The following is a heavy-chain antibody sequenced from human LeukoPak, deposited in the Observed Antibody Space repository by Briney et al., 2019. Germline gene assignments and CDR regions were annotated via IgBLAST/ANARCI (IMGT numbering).Heavy chain of an antibody. Sequence: GGSLRLSCAASGFTFDDYAMHWVRQAPGKGLEWVSGISWHSGSIGYADSVKGRFTISRDNAKKSLYLQMNSLRADDTALYYCAKDIGAGDYYGMDVWGQGTTVTVSS. CDR1: GFTFDDYA. CDR2: ISWHSGSI. CDR3: AKDIGAGDYYGMDV. D-gene: IGHD6-19*01. V-gene: IGHV3-9*01. J-gene: IGHJ6*02.